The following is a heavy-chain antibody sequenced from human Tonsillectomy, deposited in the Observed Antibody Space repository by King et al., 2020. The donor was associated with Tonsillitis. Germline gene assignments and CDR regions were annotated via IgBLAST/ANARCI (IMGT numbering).Heavy chain of an antibody. D-gene: IGHD1-26*01. Sequence: QLVQSGGGLVKPGGSLRLSCAASGFTFSDYYMSWIRQAPGKGLEWVSYISSSDSTIYYADSVKGRFTISRDNAKNSLYLQMNSLRAEDTAVYYCASSSGSYGHDAFDIWGQGTMVTVSS. CDR3: ASSSGSYGHDAFDI. CDR1: GFTFSDYY. V-gene: IGHV3-11*01. J-gene: IGHJ3*02. CDR2: ISSSDSTI.